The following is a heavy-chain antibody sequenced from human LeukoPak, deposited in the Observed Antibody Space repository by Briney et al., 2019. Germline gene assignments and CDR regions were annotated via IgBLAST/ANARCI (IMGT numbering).Heavy chain of an antibody. CDR1: GFTFSHAW. CDR3: VADPANCCYALDV. CDR2: IKNEGEGGTT. Sequence: PGGSLRLSCVASGFTFSHAWMNWVRQAPGKGLEWVGRIKNEGEGGTTDYAAPVKGRFTISRDDSQNTVYLELNRLETEDTAVYYCVADPANCCYALDVWGQGTTVIVSS. J-gene: IGHJ6*02. V-gene: IGHV3-15*01.